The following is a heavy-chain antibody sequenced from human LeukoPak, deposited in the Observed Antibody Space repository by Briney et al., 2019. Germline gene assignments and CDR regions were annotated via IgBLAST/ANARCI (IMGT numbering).Heavy chain of an antibody. Sequence: GGSLRLSCAASGFTFDDCAMHWVRQAPGKGLEWVSLISGDGGSTYYADSVKGRFNISRDNSKNSLYLQMNSLRTEDTALYYCAKDIPDTAMPCYYYYGMDVWGQGTTVTVSS. CDR2: ISGDGGST. CDR3: AKDIPDTAMPCYYYYGMDV. V-gene: IGHV3-43*02. J-gene: IGHJ6*02. D-gene: IGHD5-18*01. CDR1: GFTFDDCA.